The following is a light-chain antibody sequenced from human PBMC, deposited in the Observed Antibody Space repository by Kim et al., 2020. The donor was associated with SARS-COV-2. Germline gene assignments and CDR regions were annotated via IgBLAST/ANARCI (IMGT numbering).Light chain of an antibody. CDR2: DAS. CDR1: QDVNIN. J-gene: IGKJ2*01. V-gene: IGKV3-15*01. CDR3: QHYDNWRGA. Sequence: SVSPGGRAPLSCRASQDVNINLAWYQQRPGQAPRLLIYDASTRATGIPARFTGSGSGTDFTLTISSLQSEDFAVYYCQHYDNWRGAFGQGTKLEI.